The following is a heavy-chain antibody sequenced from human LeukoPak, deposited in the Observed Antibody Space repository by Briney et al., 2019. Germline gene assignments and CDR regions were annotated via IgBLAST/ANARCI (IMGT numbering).Heavy chain of an antibody. CDR1: GGTFTSYA. Sequence: ASVKVSCKASGGTFTSYAISWVRQAPGQGLEWMGGIIPIFGTANYAQKFQGRVTMTTDKSTSTAYMELSSLRSADTAVYYCARGESSGWGGRWGFDIWGQGTMVTVSS. CDR2: IIPIFGTA. D-gene: IGHD6-19*01. V-gene: IGHV1-69*05. CDR3: ARGESSGWGGRWGFDI. J-gene: IGHJ3*02.